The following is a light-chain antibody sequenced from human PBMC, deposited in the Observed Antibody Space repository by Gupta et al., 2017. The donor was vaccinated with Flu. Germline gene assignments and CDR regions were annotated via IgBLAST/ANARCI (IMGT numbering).Light chain of an antibody. CDR1: QGISHY. J-gene: IGKJ5*01. CDR2: AAS. CDR3: LKYDSVPLI. Sequence: DIQMTQSPSSLSASLGDRVTFTCRASQGISHYLAWYQQKPGEAPELLIYAASTLKSGVPSRFSGSGSVTDFTLTISSLQPEDVATYYSLKYDSVPLIFGQGTRLDIK. V-gene: IGKV1-27*01.